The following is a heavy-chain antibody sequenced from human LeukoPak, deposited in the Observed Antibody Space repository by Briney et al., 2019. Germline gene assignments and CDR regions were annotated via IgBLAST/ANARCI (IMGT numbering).Heavy chain of an antibody. D-gene: IGHD6-19*01. CDR3: ATGSTSVWYRLDY. CDR2: ITGSGGGT. V-gene: IGHV3-23*01. CDR1: GFTFSNYA. J-gene: IGHJ4*02. Sequence: PGGSLRLSCAASGFTFSNYAMNWVRQAPGKGLEWVSTITGSGGGTYYADSVKGRFTISRDNSKNTFYQQMNSLSAEDTAVYYCATGSTSVWYRLDYGGQGTLVTVSS.